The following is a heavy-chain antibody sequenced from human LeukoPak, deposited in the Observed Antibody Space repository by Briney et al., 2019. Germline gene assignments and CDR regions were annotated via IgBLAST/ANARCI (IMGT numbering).Heavy chain of an antibody. CDR2: ISAYNGNT. CDR1: GYTFTSYG. Sequence: ASVKVSCKASGYTFTSYGISWVRQAPGQGLEWMGWISAYNGNTNYAQKFQGRVTMTTDTSTSTAYMELRSLRSEDTAVYYCARGIITMVRGAAALGYWGQGTLVTVSS. CDR3: ARGIITMVRGAAALGY. D-gene: IGHD3-10*01. V-gene: IGHV1-18*01. J-gene: IGHJ4*02.